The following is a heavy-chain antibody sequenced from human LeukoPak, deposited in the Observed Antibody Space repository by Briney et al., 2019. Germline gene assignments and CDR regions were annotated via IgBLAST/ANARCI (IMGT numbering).Heavy chain of an antibody. J-gene: IGHJ4*02. CDR2: IIPILGII. V-gene: IGHV1-69*04. Sequence: SVKVSCKASGGTFSSCAISWVRQAPGQGLEWMGRIIPILGIINYAQKFQGRVTITADKSTSTAYMELSSLRSEDTAVYYCARCPKSYYDNRGYYYDAQIDYWGQGTLVTVSS. D-gene: IGHD3-22*01. CDR1: GGTFSSCA. CDR3: ARCPKSYYDNRGYYYDAQIDY.